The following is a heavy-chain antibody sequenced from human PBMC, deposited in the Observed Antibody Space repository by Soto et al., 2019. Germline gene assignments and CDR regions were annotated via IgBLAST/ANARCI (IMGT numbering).Heavy chain of an antibody. D-gene: IGHD2-8*01. J-gene: IGHJ5*02. CDR1: GYTFTSYG. CDR3: ARDREPVPPLKVTRYCTNGVCPSDWFDP. Sequence: ASVKVSCKASGYTFTSYGISWVRQAPGQGLEWMGWISAYNGNTNYAQKLQGRVTMTTGTSTSTAYMELRSLRSDDTAVYYCARDREPVPPLKVTRYCTNGVCPSDWFDPWGQGTLVTVSS. V-gene: IGHV1-18*01. CDR2: ISAYNGNT.